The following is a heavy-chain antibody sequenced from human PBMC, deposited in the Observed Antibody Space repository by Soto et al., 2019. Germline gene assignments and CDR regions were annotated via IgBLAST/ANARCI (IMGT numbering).Heavy chain of an antibody. CDR2: ISYDGSNK. D-gene: IGHD6-13*01. CDR3: ARDGQQLVLDPYFDY. J-gene: IGHJ4*02. V-gene: IGHV3-30-3*01. CDR1: GFTFSSYA. Sequence: GGSLRLSCAASGFTFSSYAMHWVRQAPGKGLEWVAVISYDGSNKYYADSVKGRFTISRDNSKNTLYLQMNSLRAEDTAVYYCARDGQQLVLDPYFDYWGQGTLVTVSS.